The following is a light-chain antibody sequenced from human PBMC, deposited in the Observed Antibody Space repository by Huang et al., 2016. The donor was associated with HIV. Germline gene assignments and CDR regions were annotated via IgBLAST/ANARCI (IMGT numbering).Light chain of an antibody. CDR1: HNVTNNY. CDR2: GSS. V-gene: IGKV3-20*01. Sequence: EIVLTQSPDTLSLSPGERGTLSCRASHNVTNNYLAWYQKRSGQAPRLLIYGSSGRATGIPLRFSGSGSGTDFILTINRLEPEDFALCFCQQYTTSPWTFGQGTKLEMK. CDR3: QQYTTSPWT. J-gene: IGKJ1*01.